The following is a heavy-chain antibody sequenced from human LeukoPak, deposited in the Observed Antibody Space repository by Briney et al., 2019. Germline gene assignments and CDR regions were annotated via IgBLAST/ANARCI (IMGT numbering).Heavy chain of an antibody. CDR3: ARVPRSYYYYYYMDV. J-gene: IGHJ6*03. V-gene: IGHV4/OR15-8*01. CDR1: GGFIINGKW. Sequence: SETLSLTCGVSGGFIINGKWWSWVRQPPGKGLEWIGEISHSGSPNYNPSLKGRLTISVDTAKNQFSLKLSSVTAADTAVYYCARVPRSYYYYYYMDVWGKGTTVTVSS. CDR2: ISHSGSP.